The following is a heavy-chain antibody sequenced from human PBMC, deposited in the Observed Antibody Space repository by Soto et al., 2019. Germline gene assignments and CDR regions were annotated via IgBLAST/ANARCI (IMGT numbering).Heavy chain of an antibody. Sequence: ASVKVSCKASGYTFTIYGISWVLQAPGQGLEWMGWISAYNGNTNYAQKLQGRVTMTTDTSTSTAYMELRSLRSDDTAVYYCARKTSSLGECSGGSCSYYFDYWGQGTTVTVSS. CDR2: ISAYNGNT. D-gene: IGHD2-15*01. CDR3: ARKTSSLGECSGGSCSYYFDY. CDR1: GYTFTIYG. V-gene: IGHV1-18*01. J-gene: IGHJ4*03.